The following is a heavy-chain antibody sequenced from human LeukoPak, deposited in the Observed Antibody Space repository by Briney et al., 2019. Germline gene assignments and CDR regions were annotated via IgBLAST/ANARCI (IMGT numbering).Heavy chain of an antibody. J-gene: IGHJ4*02. CDR3: VRGGWELDY. V-gene: IGHV3-7*01. D-gene: IGHD4-23*01. Sequence: GGPLRLSCAASGFSFQYYWMAWVRQAPGMGLEWVAHIKEDGTQKFYVDSVRGRFTISKDDVRNALYLQMTSLRDEDTAIYYCVRGGWELDYWGQGTLVIVSS. CDR1: GFSFQYYW. CDR2: IKEDGTQK.